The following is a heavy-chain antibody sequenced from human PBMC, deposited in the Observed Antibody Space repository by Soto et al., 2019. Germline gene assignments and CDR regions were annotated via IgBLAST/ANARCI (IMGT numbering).Heavy chain of an antibody. D-gene: IGHD1-26*01. Sequence: EVQLLESGGGLVQPGGSLRLSCVASGFTFSSYAMTWVRQAPGKGLEWVSAIGVSGDNTYYADSVKGRFTISRDNSKNTQYLQMNSLRGEDTAGYYCTKDRRVYSGSRGAFDIWGQGTMVTVSS. CDR2: IGVSGDNT. J-gene: IGHJ3*02. V-gene: IGHV3-23*01. CDR1: GFTFSSYA. CDR3: TKDRRVYSGSRGAFDI.